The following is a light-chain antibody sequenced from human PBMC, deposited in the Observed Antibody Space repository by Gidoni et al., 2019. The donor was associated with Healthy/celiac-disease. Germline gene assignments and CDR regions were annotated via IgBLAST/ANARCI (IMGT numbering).Light chain of an antibody. Sequence: QPVLTQPPSASASLAASVTLTCTLSSGYSNYKVDWYQQRPGKGTRFVMRVGTGGIVGSKGDGIPDRFSVLGSGLNRYLTIKNIQEEDESDYHCGADHGSGSNFVYQGVFGGGTKLTGL. J-gene: IGLJ3*02. CDR1: SGYSNYK. CDR3: GADHGSGSNFVYQGV. CDR2: VGTGGIVG. V-gene: IGLV9-49*01.